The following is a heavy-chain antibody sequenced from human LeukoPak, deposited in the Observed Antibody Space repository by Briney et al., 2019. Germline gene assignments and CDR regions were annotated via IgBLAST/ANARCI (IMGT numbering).Heavy chain of an antibody. J-gene: IGHJ5*02. CDR3: AKVDCSSTSCSRLKGFDP. CDR2: ISGSGGST. CDR1: GFTFSCYG. D-gene: IGHD2-2*01. V-gene: IGHV3-23*01. Sequence: GGTLRLSCAASGFTFSCYGMSWVRQAPGKGLEWVSAISGSGGSTYYADSVKGRFTISRDNSKNTLYLQMNSLRAEDTAVYYCAKVDCSSTSCSRLKGFDPWGQGTLVTVSS.